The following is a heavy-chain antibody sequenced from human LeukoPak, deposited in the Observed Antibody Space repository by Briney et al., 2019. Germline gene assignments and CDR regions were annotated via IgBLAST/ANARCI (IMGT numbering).Heavy chain of an antibody. D-gene: IGHD3-9*01. Sequence: ASVKVSCKASGYTFTSYGISWVRQAPGQGREWMGWIGAYNGNTNYAQKLQGRVTMTTDTDTSTAYMELRSRRSDDTAVYDCARISMLTGYYSAYGMDVWGQGTTVTVSS. CDR3: ARISMLTGYYSAYGMDV. V-gene: IGHV1-18*01. CDR2: IGAYNGNT. CDR1: GYTFTSYG. J-gene: IGHJ6*02.